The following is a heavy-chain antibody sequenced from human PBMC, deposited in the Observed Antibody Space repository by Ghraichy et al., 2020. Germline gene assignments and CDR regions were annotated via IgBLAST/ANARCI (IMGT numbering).Heavy chain of an antibody. CDR1: GVSISTYY. CDR2: LYDSGST. Sequence: SQTLSLTCSVSGVSISTYYWTWIRQPPGKGLEWIGYLYDSGSTKYNPSLRSRVTISVDTSKNQLSLTLDSVTAADTAVYYCARDWGSSSSGGLGPWGQGALVTVSS. J-gene: IGHJ5*02. CDR3: ARDWGSSSSGGLGP. V-gene: IGHV4-59*01. D-gene: IGHD2-2*01.